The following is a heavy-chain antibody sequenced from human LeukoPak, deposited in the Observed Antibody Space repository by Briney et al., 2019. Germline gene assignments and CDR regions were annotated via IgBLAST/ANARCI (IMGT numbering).Heavy chain of an antibody. V-gene: IGHV1-2*02. CDR3: ARDLYTDTAMADYYYYYYYMDV. CDR1: GYTFTGYY. J-gene: IGHJ6*03. D-gene: IGHD5-18*01. CDR2: INPNSGGT. Sequence: ASVKVSCKASGYTFTGYYMHWVRQAPGQGLEWMGWINPNSGGTNYAQKFQGRVTMTRDTSISTAYMELSRLRSDDTAVYYCARDLYTDTAMADYYYYYYYMDVWGKGTTVTVSS.